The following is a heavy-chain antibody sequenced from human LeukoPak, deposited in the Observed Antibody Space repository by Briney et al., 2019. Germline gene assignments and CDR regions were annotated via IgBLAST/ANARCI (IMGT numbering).Heavy chain of an antibody. CDR1: GGSIRSYY. J-gene: IGHJ4*02. CDR3: ARDKPYYYGSGSFQYYFDY. CDR2: IYTSGST. Sequence: SETLSLTCTVSGGSIRSYYWSWIRQPAGKGLEWIGRIYTSGSTNYNPSLKSRVTMSVDTSKNQFSLKLSSVTAADTAVYYCARDKPYYYGSGSFQYYFDYWGQGTLVTVSS. D-gene: IGHD3-10*01. V-gene: IGHV4-4*07.